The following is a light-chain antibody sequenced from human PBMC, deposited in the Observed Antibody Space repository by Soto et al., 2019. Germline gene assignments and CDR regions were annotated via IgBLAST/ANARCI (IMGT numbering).Light chain of an antibody. Sequence: EIVMTQSPATLSVSPGERATLSCRASQSISSNLAWYQQKPGQAPRLLIYGASSKTTGLPARFSGSGSGTEFTLTISSLQSEDFAVYYCQQYNNWLSFGRGTKVEIK. CDR3: QQYNNWLS. CDR1: QSISSN. J-gene: IGKJ4*01. CDR2: GAS. V-gene: IGKV3-15*01.